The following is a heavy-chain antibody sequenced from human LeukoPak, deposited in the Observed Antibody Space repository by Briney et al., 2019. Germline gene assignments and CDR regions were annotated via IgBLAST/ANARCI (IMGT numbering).Heavy chain of an antibody. V-gene: IGHV3-7*03. J-gene: IGHJ6*03. Sequence: GGSLRLSCTASGFTFTTYWMSWVRHPPGKGLEWVANIKQDGTEKYYVDSVKGRFTISRDNAKNSLYLQMNSLRAEDTALYYCARGGITIFGVVIYMDVWGKGTTVTVSS. CDR2: IKQDGTEK. D-gene: IGHD3-3*01. CDR1: GFTFTTYW. CDR3: ARGGITIFGVVIYMDV.